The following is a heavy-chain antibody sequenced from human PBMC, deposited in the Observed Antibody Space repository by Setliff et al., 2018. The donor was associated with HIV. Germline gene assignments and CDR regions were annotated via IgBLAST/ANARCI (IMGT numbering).Heavy chain of an antibody. CDR1: GFTFSNAW. V-gene: IGHV3-15*01. CDR3: TLSSPYCDSLDY. CDR2: IKSKTDGGTT. D-gene: IGHD3-22*01. J-gene: IGHJ4*02. Sequence: GGSLRLSCAASGFTFSNAWLSWVRQAPGKGLEWVGRIKSKTDGGTTDYAAPVKGRFTISRDDSKNTLYLQVNSLKTEDTAVYYCTLSSPYCDSLDYWGQGTLVTVS.